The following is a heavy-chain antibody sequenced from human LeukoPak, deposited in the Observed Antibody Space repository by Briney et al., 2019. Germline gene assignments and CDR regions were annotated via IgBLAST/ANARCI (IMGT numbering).Heavy chain of an antibody. V-gene: IGHV1-2*06. J-gene: IGHJ4*02. CDR1: GYTFTGYY. CDR2: INPNSGGT. Sequence: ASVKVSCKASGYTFTGYYMHWVRQAPGQGLEWMVRINPNSGGTNYAQKFQGSVHMTSHTSISTAYMQLSRLRSDDTAVYYCTRALDYWRQATLVTVSS. CDR3: TRALDY.